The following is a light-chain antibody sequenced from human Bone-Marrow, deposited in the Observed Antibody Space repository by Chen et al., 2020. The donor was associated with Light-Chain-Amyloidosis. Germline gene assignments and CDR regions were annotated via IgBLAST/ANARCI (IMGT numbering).Light chain of an antibody. CDR2: DAS. CDR1: QSVISY. V-gene: IGKV3-11*01. J-gene: IGKJ4*01. Sequence: EIVLTQSPDTLSLSPGERATLSCRASQSVISYLVWFQQKPGQAPRLLIYDASNRATGIPARFSGSGSGTDFTLTISSLEPEDFAVYYCQQRSDWPLTFGGGTKVEIK. CDR3: QQRSDWPLT.